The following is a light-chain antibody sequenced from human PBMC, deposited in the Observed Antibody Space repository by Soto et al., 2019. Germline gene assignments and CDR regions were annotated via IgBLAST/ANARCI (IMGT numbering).Light chain of an antibody. J-gene: IGKJ4*01. CDR1: QYVSDS. CDR3: QQYNNWPPAT. CDR2: VAS. Sequence: IVMTQSPATLSVSPGERATLSCRASQYVSDSVAWYQQKPGQAPRLLIYVASTRATGIPARFSGSGSGTEFTLTISSLQSEDFAFYYCQQYNNWPPATVGGGTRVEI. V-gene: IGKV3-15*01.